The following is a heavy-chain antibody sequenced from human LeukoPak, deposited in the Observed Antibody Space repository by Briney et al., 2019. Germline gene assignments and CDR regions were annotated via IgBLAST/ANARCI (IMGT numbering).Heavy chain of an antibody. Sequence: SETLSLTCAVYGGSFSGYYWSWIRQPPGKGLEWIGEINHSGGTNYNPSLKSRVTISVDTSKNQFSLKLSSVTAADTAVYYCARFSTGPGYWGQGTLVTVSS. CDR2: INHSGGT. CDR3: ARFSTGPGY. D-gene: IGHD3-3*02. V-gene: IGHV4-34*01. CDR1: GGSFSGYY. J-gene: IGHJ4*02.